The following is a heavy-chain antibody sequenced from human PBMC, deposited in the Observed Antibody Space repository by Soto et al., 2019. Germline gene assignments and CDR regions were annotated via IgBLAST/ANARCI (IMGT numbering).Heavy chain of an antibody. V-gene: IGHV3-21*01. CDR3: ARDMNPHVLAWELLSAFDI. Sequence: GGSLRLSCAASGFTFSSYSMNWVRQAPGKGLEWVSSISSSSSYIYYADSVKGRFTISRDNAKNSLYLQMNSLRAEDTAVYYCARDMNPHVLAWELLSAFDIWGQGTMVTVSS. CDR1: GFTFSSYS. D-gene: IGHD1-26*01. J-gene: IGHJ3*02. CDR2: ISSSSSYI.